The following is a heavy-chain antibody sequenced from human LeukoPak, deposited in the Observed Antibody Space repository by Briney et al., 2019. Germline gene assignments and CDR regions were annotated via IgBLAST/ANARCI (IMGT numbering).Heavy chain of an antibody. V-gene: IGHV4-31*03. CDR2: IYYSGST. CDR1: GGSISSGGYY. CDR3: ARATTRYGMDV. D-gene: IGHD1-26*01. J-gene: IGHJ6*02. Sequence: SETLSITCTVSGGSISSGGYYCSWIRQHPGKGLEWIGYIYYSGSTYYNPSLKSRVTISVDTSKNQFSLKLSSVTAADTAVYYCARATTRYGMDVWGQGTTVTVSS.